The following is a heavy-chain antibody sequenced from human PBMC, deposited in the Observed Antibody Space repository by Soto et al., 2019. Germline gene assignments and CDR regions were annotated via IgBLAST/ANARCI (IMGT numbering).Heavy chain of an antibody. CDR2: IIPIFGTA. V-gene: IGHV1-69*13. J-gene: IGHJ4*02. CDR3: ARVFSVSSSSPHHY. Sequence: GASVKVSCKASGGTFSSYAISWVRQAPGQGLEWMGGIIPIFGTANYAQKFQGRVTITADESTSTAYMELSSLRSEDTAVYYCARVFSVSSSSPHHYWGQGTLVTVSS. D-gene: IGHD6-6*01. CDR1: GGTFSSYA.